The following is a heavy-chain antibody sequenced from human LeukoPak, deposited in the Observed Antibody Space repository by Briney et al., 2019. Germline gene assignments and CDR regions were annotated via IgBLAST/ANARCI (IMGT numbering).Heavy chain of an antibody. J-gene: IGHJ5*02. CDR1: GYTFTSYG. V-gene: IGHV1-18*01. CDR3: ARALLIDYGGNSGPSDP. D-gene: IGHD4-23*01. CDR2: ISAYNGNT. Sequence: GASVKVSCKASGYTFTSYGISWVRQAPGQGLEWMGWISAYNGNTNYAQKLQGRVTMTTDTSTSTAYMELRSLRSDDTAVYYCARALLIDYGGNSGPSDPWGQGTLVTVSS.